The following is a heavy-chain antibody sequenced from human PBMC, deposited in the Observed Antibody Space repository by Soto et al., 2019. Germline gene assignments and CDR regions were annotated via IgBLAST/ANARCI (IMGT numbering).Heavy chain of an antibody. CDR3: ARGSTDSYPGSRIFDF. J-gene: IGHJ4*02. Sequence: PRGSLRLSCVASGLTFGSRAMSWVRQAPGEWLQWVSTITDTGGDAKYADSVRGRFVISRDNSKKPLYLQMTSLTAEDSAMYFCARGSTDSYPGSRIFDFWGRGTLVTVSS. D-gene: IGHD3-10*01. CDR2: ITDTGGDA. CDR1: GLTFGSRA. V-gene: IGHV3-23*01.